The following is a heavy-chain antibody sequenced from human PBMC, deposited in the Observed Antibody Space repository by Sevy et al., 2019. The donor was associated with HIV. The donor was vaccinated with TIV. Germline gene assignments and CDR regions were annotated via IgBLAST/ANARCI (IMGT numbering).Heavy chain of an antibody. Sequence: GGSLRLSCAASGFTFSTYSMNWVRQAPGKGLEWVSSISSTSSYIDYAYSVKGRFTISRDNAKNSLYLQMHNLRAEDTAVYYCARDYNSGWRKFNLFDPWGQGTLVTVSS. CDR1: GFTFSTYS. CDR3: ARDYNSGWRKFNLFDP. V-gene: IGHV3-21*01. D-gene: IGHD6-19*01. J-gene: IGHJ5*02. CDR2: ISSTSSYI.